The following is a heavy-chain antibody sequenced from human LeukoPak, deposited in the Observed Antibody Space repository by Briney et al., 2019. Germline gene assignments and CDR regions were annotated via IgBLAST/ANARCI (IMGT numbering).Heavy chain of an antibody. CDR3: ARGMYYYGSGGLDY. V-gene: IGHV3-48*02. Sequence: PGGSLRLSCAASGFTFSSYGMHWVRQAPGKGLEWVSYISSGSIIYYADSVKGRFTISRDNAKNSLYLQMHSLRDEDTAVYYCARGMYYYGSGGLDYWGQGTLVTVSS. CDR2: ISSGSII. D-gene: IGHD3-10*01. J-gene: IGHJ4*02. CDR1: GFTFSSYG.